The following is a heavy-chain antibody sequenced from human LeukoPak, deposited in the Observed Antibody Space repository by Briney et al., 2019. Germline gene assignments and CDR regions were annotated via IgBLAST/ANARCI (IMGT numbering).Heavy chain of an antibody. CDR2: ISSSSSTI. Sequence: QSGGSLRLSCAASGFTFSSYSMNWVRQAPGKGQEWVSYISSSSSTIYYADSVKGRFTISRDNAKNSLYLQMNSLRAEDTAVYYCASDNIYSSGWFGYWGQGTLVTVSS. J-gene: IGHJ5*01. CDR3: ASDNIYSSGWFGY. V-gene: IGHV3-48*01. CDR1: GFTFSSYS. D-gene: IGHD6-19*01.